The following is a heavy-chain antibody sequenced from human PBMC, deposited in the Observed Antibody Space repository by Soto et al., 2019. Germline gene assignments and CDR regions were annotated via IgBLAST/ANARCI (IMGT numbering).Heavy chain of an antibody. CDR1: GFTFSDYY. J-gene: IGHJ6*02. CDR3: ARIEMGPDSSSWYVAYYYGMDV. V-gene: IGHV3-11*01. Sequence: PGGSMRLSCAASGFTFSDYYMSWIRQAPGKGLEWVSYISSSGSTIYYADSVKGRFTISRDNAKNSLYLQMNSLRAEDTAVDYCARIEMGPDSSSWYVAYYYGMDVWGQGTTVTVSS. D-gene: IGHD6-13*01. CDR2: ISSSGSTI.